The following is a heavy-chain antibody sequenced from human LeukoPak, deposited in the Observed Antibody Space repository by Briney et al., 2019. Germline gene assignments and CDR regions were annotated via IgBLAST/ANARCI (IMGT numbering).Heavy chain of an antibody. CDR1: GDSVSSSSAA. D-gene: IGHD3-22*01. CDR3: ARDPRYDSSGYYYFHYYYGMDV. V-gene: IGHV6-1*01. J-gene: IGHJ6*02. CDR2: TYYRSKWYN. Sequence: SQTLSLTCAISGDSVSSSSAAWNWIRQFPSRGLEWLGRTYYRSKWYNDYAVSVKSRITINPDTSKNRFSLQLNSVTPEDTAVYYCARDPRYDSSGYYYFHYYYGMDVWGQGTTVTVSS.